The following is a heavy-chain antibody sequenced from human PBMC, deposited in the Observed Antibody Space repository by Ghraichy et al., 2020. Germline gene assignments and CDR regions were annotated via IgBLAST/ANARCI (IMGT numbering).Heavy chain of an antibody. J-gene: IGHJ6*02. Sequence: GGSLRLSCAASGFTFSSYAMSWVRQAPGKGLEWVSAISGSGGSTYYADSVKGRFTISRDNSKNTLYLQMNSLRAEDTAVYYCASKGRGYSYDHYYYYYGMDVWGQGTMVTVSS. V-gene: IGHV3-23*01. CDR2: ISGSGGST. CDR1: GFTFSSYA. D-gene: IGHD5-18*01. CDR3: ASKGRGYSYDHYYYYYGMDV.